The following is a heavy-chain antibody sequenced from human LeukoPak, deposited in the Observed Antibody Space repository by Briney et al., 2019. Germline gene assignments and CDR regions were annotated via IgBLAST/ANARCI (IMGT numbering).Heavy chain of an antibody. V-gene: IGHV4-30-2*01. CDR2: IYHSGST. CDR3: ARDKEITMVRGPLGDI. D-gene: IGHD3-10*01. CDR1: GGSISSGGYY. J-gene: IGHJ3*02. Sequence: PSQTLSLTCTVSGGSISSGGYYWSWIRQPPRKGLEWIGEIYHSGSTNYNPSLKSRVTISVDKSKDQFSLKLSSVTAADTAVYYCARDKEITMVRGPLGDIWGQGTMVTVSS.